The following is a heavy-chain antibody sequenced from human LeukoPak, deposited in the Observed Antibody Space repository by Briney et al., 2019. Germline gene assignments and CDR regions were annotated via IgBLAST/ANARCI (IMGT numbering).Heavy chain of an antibody. CDR2: IYSGGST. J-gene: IGHJ4*02. CDR3: ARDLAAGNWGYDY. V-gene: IGHV3-66*01. D-gene: IGHD6-13*01. Sequence: PGGSLRLSCAASGFTVSSNYMSWVRQAPGKGLEWISVIYSGGSTYYADSVKGRFTISRDNSKNTLYLQMNSLRAEDTAVYYCARDLAAGNWGYDYSGQGTLVTVFS. CDR1: GFTVSSNY.